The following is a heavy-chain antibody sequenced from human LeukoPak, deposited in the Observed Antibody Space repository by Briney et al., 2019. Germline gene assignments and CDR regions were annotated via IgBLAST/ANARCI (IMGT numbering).Heavy chain of an antibody. CDR1: GFTFSSYA. Sequence: PGGSLRLSCAASGFTFSSYAMTWVRQAPGKGLVWVARMNSDGTSIIHADSVKGRFTISRDNAENTLYLQMNSLRPEDTALYYCARSQSGVFDVWGQGTMVIVSS. CDR2: MNSDGTSI. D-gene: IGHD2-15*01. V-gene: IGHV3-74*01. CDR3: ARSQSGVFDV. J-gene: IGHJ3*01.